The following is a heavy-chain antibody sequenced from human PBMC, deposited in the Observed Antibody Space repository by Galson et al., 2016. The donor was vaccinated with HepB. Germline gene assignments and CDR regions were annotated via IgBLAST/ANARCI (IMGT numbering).Heavy chain of an antibody. Sequence: SLRLSCAASGFMFSNYGMHWVRQAPGKGLEWVSIIRTSDITSGPNTYYAESVKGRFTISRDNSRNTVYLQMNRLTAADTAVYFCSKLYCGGGSCYPRPYYFDSRGQGILVTVSS. CDR1: GFMFSNYG. CDR3: SKLYCGGGSCYPRPYYFDS. D-gene: IGHD2-15*01. CDR2: IRTSDITSGPNT. V-gene: IGHV3-NL1*01. J-gene: IGHJ4*02.